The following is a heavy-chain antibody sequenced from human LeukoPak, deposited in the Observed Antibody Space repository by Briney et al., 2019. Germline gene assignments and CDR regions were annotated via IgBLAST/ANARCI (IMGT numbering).Heavy chain of an antibody. CDR3: ARGQGCSGGSCYPYYYYYYGMDV. Sequence: ASVKVSCKASGYTFTSYGISWVRQAPGQGLEWMGWISVYNDNTNYAQKLQGRVTMTTDTSTSTAYMELRSLRSDDTAVYYCARGQGCSGGSCYPYYYYYYGMDVWGKGTTVTVSS. CDR2: ISVYNDNT. CDR1: GYTFTSYG. V-gene: IGHV1-18*04. J-gene: IGHJ6*04. D-gene: IGHD2-15*01.